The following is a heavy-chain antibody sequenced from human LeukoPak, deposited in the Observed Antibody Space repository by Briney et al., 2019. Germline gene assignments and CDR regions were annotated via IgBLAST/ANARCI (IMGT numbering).Heavy chain of an antibody. CDR3: ARTLGGPGVFDI. J-gene: IGHJ3*02. CDR1: GFTFSSYG. Sequence: QSGGSLRLSCAASGFTFSSYGMHWVRQAPGKGLERVAVIWYDGSNKYYADSVKGRFTIYRDNSRNTLYLHMNSLRAEDTAVYYCARTLGGPGVFDIWGQGKMVTVSS. V-gene: IGHV3-33*01. CDR2: IWYDGSNK. D-gene: IGHD3-16*01.